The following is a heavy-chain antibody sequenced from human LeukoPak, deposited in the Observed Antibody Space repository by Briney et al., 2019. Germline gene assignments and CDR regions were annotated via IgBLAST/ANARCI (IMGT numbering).Heavy chain of an antibody. J-gene: IGHJ4*02. D-gene: IGHD5-18*01. CDR2: MNPNSGNA. CDR1: GYTFTSYD. V-gene: IGHV1-8*01. CDR3: ARGRRPVGYSYEYFDY. Sequence: GASVKVSCKASGYTFTSYDINWVRQATGQGLEWMGWMNPNSGNAGYAQKFQGRVTMTRNTSISTAYMELSSLRSEDTAVYYCARGRRPVGYSYEYFDYWGQGTLVTVSS.